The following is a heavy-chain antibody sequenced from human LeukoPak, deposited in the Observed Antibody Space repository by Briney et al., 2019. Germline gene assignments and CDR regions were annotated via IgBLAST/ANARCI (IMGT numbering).Heavy chain of an antibody. CDR3: ARHIVVVTAIQRTTHFDY. CDR1: GGSISSYY. Sequence: ASETLSLTCTVSGGSISSYYWSWIRQPPGKGLEWIGYVYYSGSTNYNPSLKSRVTISVDTSKNQFSLKLSSVTAADTAVYYCARHIVVVTAIQRTTHFDYWGQGTLVTVSS. V-gene: IGHV4-59*08. D-gene: IGHD2-21*02. J-gene: IGHJ4*02. CDR2: VYYSGST.